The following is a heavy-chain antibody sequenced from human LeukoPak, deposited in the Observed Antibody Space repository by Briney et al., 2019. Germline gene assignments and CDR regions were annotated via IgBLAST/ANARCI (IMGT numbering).Heavy chain of an antibody. CDR2: IYYSGST. J-gene: IGHJ5*02. D-gene: IGHD3-10*01. CDR3: ARHHRITMVRGVMGFDP. CDR1: GGSISSSSYY. V-gene: IGHV4-39*01. Sequence: PSETLSLTCTVSGGSISSSSYYWGWIRQPPGKGLEWIGSIYYSGSTYYNPSLKSRVTISVDTSKNQFPLKLSSVTAADTAVYYCARHHRITMVRGVMGFDPWGQGTLVTVSS.